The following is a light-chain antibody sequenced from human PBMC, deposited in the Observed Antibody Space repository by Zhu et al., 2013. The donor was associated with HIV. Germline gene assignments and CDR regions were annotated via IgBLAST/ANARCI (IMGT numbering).Light chain of an antibody. Sequence: ENVLTQSPGTLSLSPGERASLSCRASQSFSSNNLAWYQQKPGQSPRLLIYGASSRATGIPDRFSGSGSGTDFTLTISSLEPEDFAVYYCHHYGSTPPTFGQGTKVAI. CDR2: GAS. CDR1: QSFSSNN. J-gene: IGKJ1*01. V-gene: IGKV3-20*01. CDR3: HHYGSTPPT.